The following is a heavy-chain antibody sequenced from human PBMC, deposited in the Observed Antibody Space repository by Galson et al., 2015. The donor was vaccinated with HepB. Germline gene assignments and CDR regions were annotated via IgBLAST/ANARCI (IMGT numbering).Heavy chain of an antibody. D-gene: IGHD6-19*01. CDR3: AKTSQVAGDLDY. CDR1: GFTFSSYG. CDR2: ISYDGSNK. Sequence: SLRLSCAASGFTFSSYGMHWVRQAPGKGPEWVAVISYDGSNKYYADSVRGRFTISRDNPKNTLYLQMNSLRAEDTAVYYCAKTSQVAGDLDYWGQGTLVTVSS. J-gene: IGHJ4*02. V-gene: IGHV3-30*18.